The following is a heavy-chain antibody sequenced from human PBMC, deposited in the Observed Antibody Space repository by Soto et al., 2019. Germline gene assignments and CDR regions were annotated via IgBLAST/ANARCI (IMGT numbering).Heavy chain of an antibody. CDR3: AKEVRIAVAGPTYYYYYGMDV. CDR1: GFTFSSYG. V-gene: IGHV3-30*18. J-gene: IGHJ6*02. D-gene: IGHD6-19*01. CDR2: ISYDGSNK. Sequence: GGSLRLSCAASGFTFSSYGMHWVRQAPGKGLEWVAVISYDGSNKYYADYVKGRFTISRDNSKNTLYLQMNSLRAEDTTVYYCAKEVRIAVAGPTYYYYYGMDVWGQGTTVTVSS.